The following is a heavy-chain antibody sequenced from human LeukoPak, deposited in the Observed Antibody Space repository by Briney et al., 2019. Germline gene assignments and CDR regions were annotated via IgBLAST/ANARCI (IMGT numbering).Heavy chain of an antibody. J-gene: IGHJ4*02. CDR3: ARATYGYSGSSALDY. Sequence: PSETPSLTCSVSGGSISSYYWSWIRQPPGKGLEWIGYIYYSGSTNHNPSLKSRVTISVDTSKNQFSLKLSSVTAADTAVYYCARATYGYSGSSALDYWGQGTLVTVSS. D-gene: IGHD5-18*01. V-gene: IGHV4-59*01. CDR1: GGSISSYY. CDR2: IYYSGST.